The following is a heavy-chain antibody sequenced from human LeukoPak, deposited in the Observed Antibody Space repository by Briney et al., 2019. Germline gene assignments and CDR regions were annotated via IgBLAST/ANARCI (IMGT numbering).Heavy chain of an antibody. CDR3: ARDFTMVRGVRDY. V-gene: IGHV3-48*01. CDR2: ISSSSSTI. Sequence: GGSLRLSCAASGFTFSSYSMNWVRQAPGKGLEWVSYISSSSSTIYYADSVKGRFTISRDNAKNSLYLQMNSLRVEDTAVYYCARDFTMVRGVRDYWGQGTLVTVSS. D-gene: IGHD3-10*01. CDR1: GFTFSSYS. J-gene: IGHJ4*02.